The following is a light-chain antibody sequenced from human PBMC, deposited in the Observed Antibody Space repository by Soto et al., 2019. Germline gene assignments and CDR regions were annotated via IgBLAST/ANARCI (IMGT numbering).Light chain of an antibody. V-gene: IGLV2-14*01. Sequence: QSALTQPASVSGSPRQSITISCTGTSSDGGGYNYVSWYQQHPGKAPKFMIYDVSDRPSGVSDRFSGSKSGNTASLTISGLQAEDEADYYCSSSTTGSTPVVFGGGTKLTVL. J-gene: IGLJ2*01. CDR1: SSDGGGYNY. CDR2: DVS. CDR3: SSSTTGSTPVV.